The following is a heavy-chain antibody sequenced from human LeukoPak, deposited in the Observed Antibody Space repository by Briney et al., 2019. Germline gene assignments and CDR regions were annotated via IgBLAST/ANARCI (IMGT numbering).Heavy chain of an antibody. CDR3: ARVGPGVVTTNWFDP. CDR2: ISSSSSYI. Sequence: PGGSLRLSCAASGFIFSDYSMNWVRQAAGKGLEWVSSISSSSSYIYYADSVKGRFTISRDNAKNSLYLQMNSLRAEDTAVYYCARVGPGVVTTNWFDPWGQGTLVTVSS. D-gene: IGHD3-3*01. V-gene: IGHV3-21*01. CDR1: GFIFSDYS. J-gene: IGHJ5*02.